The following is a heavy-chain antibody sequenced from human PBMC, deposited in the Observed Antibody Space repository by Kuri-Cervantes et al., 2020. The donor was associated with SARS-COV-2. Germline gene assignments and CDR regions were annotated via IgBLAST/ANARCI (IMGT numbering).Heavy chain of an antibody. CDR2: ISSSGTYI. V-gene: IGHV3-21*04. CDR1: GFTFSSYS. CDR3: ALQGYGSGSYRLDV. J-gene: IGHJ6*02. Sequence: GGSLRLSCAASGFTFSSYSMNWVRQAPGKGLEWVSSISSSGTYIYYGDSVKGRFTISRDNSKNTLYLQMNSLRAEDTAVYYCALQGYGSGSYRLDVWGQGTTVTGYS. D-gene: IGHD3-10*01.